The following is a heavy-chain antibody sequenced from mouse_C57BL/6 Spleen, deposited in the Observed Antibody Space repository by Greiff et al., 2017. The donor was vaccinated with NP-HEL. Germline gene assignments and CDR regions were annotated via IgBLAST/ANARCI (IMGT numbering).Heavy chain of an antibody. CDR3: ANYDGYYGGFAY. J-gene: IGHJ3*01. CDR2: ISDGGSYT. Sequence: DVQLQESGGGLVKPGGSLKLSCAASGFTFSSYAMSWVRQTPEKRLEWVATISDGGSYTYYPDNVKGRFTISRDNAKNNLYLQMSHLKSEDTAMYYCANYDGYYGGFAYWGQGTLVTVSA. CDR1: GFTFSSYA. V-gene: IGHV5-4*01. D-gene: IGHD2-3*01.